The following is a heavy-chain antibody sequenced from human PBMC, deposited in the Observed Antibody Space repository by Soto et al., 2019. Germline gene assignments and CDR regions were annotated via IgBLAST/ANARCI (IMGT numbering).Heavy chain of an antibody. V-gene: IGHV3-33*01. CDR2: IWYDGSNK. Sequence: GGSLRLSCAASGFTFSSYGMHWVRQAPGKGLEWVAVIWYDGSNKYYADSVKGRFTISRDNSKNTLYLQMNSLRAEDTAVYYCAREAGYSSSSVYYYYGMDVWGQGTTVTVSS. CDR1: GFTFSSYG. D-gene: IGHD6-6*01. J-gene: IGHJ6*02. CDR3: AREAGYSSSSVYYYYGMDV.